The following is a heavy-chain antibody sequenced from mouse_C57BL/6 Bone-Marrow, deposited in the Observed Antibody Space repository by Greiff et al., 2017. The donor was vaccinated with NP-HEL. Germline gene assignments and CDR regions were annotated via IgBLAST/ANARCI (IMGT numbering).Heavy chain of an antibody. Sequence: EVQGVESGGGLVKPGGSLKLSCAASGFTFSSYAMSWVRQTPEKRLEWVATISDGGSYTYYPDNVKGRFTIARDNAKNNLYLQMSHLKSEDTAMYYCARDYSLAYWGQGTLVTVSA. D-gene: IGHD2-1*01. J-gene: IGHJ3*01. V-gene: IGHV5-4*01. CDR3: ARDYSLAY. CDR1: GFTFSSYA. CDR2: ISDGGSYT.